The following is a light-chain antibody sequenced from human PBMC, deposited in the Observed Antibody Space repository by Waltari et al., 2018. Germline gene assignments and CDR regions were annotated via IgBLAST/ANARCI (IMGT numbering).Light chain of an antibody. V-gene: IGKV4-1*01. CDR2: WAS. J-gene: IGKJ5*01. Sequence: DIVMTQSPDSLAVSLGERATINCKSSQSVLYNSNNTNDLAWYQQKPGKPPKLLIYWASTREFGVPDRFSGSGSGTDFTLTISSLQAEDVAVYYCQQYYSAPITFGQGTRLEIK. CDR3: QQYYSAPIT. CDR1: QSVLYNSNNTND.